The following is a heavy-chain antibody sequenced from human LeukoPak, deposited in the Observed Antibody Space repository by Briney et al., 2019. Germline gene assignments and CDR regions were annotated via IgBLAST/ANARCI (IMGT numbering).Heavy chain of an antibody. CDR3: AKLREWELPDLFDY. Sequence: NYMSWVRQAPGKGLEWVSIIYSGGSTFYADSVKGRFTISRDNSKNTLYLQMNSLRAEDTAVYYCAKLREWELPDLFDYWGQGTLVTVSS. CDR1: NY. D-gene: IGHD1-26*01. V-gene: IGHV3-53*01. J-gene: IGHJ4*02. CDR2: IYSGGST.